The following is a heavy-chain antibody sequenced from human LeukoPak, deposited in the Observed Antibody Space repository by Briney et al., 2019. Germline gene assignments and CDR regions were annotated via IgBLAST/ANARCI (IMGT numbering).Heavy chain of an antibody. CDR2: ISWNSVMI. V-gene: IGHV3-9*01. J-gene: IGHJ1*01. CDR3: AKGYSSTWAVYFQH. D-gene: IGHD6-13*01. Sequence: PGGSLRLSCAASGFTFDDHSMHWVRHVPGKGLEWVSGISWNSVMIDYADSVKGRFTISRDNAENSLYLQMNSLRGEDTAFYYCAKGYSSTWAVYFQHWGQGTLVTVSS. CDR1: GFTFDDHS.